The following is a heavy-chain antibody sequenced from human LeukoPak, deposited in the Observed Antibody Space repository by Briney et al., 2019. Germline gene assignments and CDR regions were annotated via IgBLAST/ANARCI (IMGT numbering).Heavy chain of an antibody. Sequence: GGSLRLSCIASGFPFSSYAIRWVRQAPGKGLEWVSSIGGGGSTFYADSVKGRFTISRDNSKITVFLQMNSLRVEDTAVYYCAKAGADGTRYFDLWGRGTLVTVSS. V-gene: IGHV3-23*01. CDR2: IGGGGST. CDR3: AKAGADGTRYFDL. CDR1: GFPFSSYA. J-gene: IGHJ2*01. D-gene: IGHD1-1*01.